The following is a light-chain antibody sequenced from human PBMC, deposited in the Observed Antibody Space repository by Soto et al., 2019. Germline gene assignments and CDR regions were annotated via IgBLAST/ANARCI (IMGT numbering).Light chain of an antibody. Sequence: QSVLTQPPSVSGAPGQRVTISCTGSSSNIGAGYDVHWYQRLPGTAPKLIIYGNSNRPSGVPDRFSGSKSGTSASLAITGLQAEDEADYYCQSYDSSLSGWDVVFGGGTKVTVL. J-gene: IGLJ2*01. CDR1: SSNIGAGYD. CDR2: GNS. V-gene: IGLV1-40*01. CDR3: QSYDSSLSGWDVV.